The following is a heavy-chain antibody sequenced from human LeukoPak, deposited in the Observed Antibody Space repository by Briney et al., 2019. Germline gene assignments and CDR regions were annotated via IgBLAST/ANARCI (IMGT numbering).Heavy chain of an antibody. D-gene: IGHD2-21*01. CDR1: GGTFSSYA. J-gene: IGHJ5*02. Sequence: ASVKVSCKASGGTFSSYAITWVRQAPGQGLEWMGGIIPIFGTAIYAQKFQGRITITADKSTSTAYMELSSLRSEDTAVFYCARGTPGVVSSFDPWGQGTLVTVSS. CDR3: ARGTPGVVSSFDP. V-gene: IGHV1-69*06. CDR2: IIPIFGTA.